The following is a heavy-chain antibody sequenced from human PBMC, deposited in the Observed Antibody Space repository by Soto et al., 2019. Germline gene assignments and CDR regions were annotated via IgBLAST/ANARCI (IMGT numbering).Heavy chain of an antibody. V-gene: IGHV4-59*08. CDR1: GGAISSYY. CDR3: ARRGQLGVDY. CDR2: IYYGGGT. D-gene: IGHD3-10*01. J-gene: IGHJ4*02. Sequence: PSETLSLTCTVSGGAISSYYWSWIRQPPGKGLECIGYIYYGGGTNYNPSLKSRVTISIDTSKNQSSLKLTSVTAADTAVYYCARRGQLGVDYWGQGILVTVSS.